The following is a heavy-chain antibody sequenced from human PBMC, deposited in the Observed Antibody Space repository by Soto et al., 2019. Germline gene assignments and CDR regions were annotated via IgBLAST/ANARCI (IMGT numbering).Heavy chain of an antibody. CDR3: ARSSGAAPFDY. CDR1: GGSISSGGYS. V-gene: IGHV4-30-2*01. CDR2: IYHSGST. Sequence: SETLSLTCAVSGGSISSGGYSWSWIRQPPGRGLEWIGYIYHSGSTYYNPSLKSRVTISVDTSKNQFSLKLSSVTAADTAVYYCARSSGAAPFDYWGQGTLVTVSS. J-gene: IGHJ4*02. D-gene: IGHD6-6*01.